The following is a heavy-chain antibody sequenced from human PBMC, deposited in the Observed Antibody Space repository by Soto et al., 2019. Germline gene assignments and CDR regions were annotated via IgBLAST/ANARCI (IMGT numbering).Heavy chain of an antibody. CDR2: INEGNGNT. Sequence: QVHFVQSGAEVKKPGASVKVSCKASGYTFSTYAMHWVRQAPGQRLEWMGLINEGNGNTKYSKRFQGRVTFTRDTSASTAYMELSSPRSEDTAVYYCAHSSGWLALDYWGQGTLVTVSS. V-gene: IGHV1-3*01. CDR1: GYTFSTYA. J-gene: IGHJ4*02. D-gene: IGHD6-19*01. CDR3: AHSSGWLALDY.